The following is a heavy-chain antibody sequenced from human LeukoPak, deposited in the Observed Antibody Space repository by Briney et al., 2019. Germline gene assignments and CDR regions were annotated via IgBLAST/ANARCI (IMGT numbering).Heavy chain of an antibody. CDR1: GGSISSGGYS. Sequence: SETLSLTCAVSGGSISSGGYSWSWIRQPPGKGLEWIGYIYHSGSTYCNPSLKSRVTISVDRSKNQFSLKLSSVTAADTAVYYCARRAYSSSSGYNWFDPWGQGTLVTVSS. J-gene: IGHJ5*02. D-gene: IGHD6-13*01. V-gene: IGHV4-30-2*01. CDR3: ARRAYSSSSGYNWFDP. CDR2: IYHSGST.